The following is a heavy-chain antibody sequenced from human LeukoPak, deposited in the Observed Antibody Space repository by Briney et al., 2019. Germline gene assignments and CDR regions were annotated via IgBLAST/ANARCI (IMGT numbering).Heavy chain of an antibody. CDR2: ISSSSSYT. D-gene: IGHD4-17*01. CDR1: GFTFSDYY. CDR3: AREVYGDNYFDY. V-gene: IGHV3-11*05. J-gene: IGHJ4*02. Sequence: GGSLRLSCAASGFTFSDYYMNWIRQAPGKGLEWVSYISSSSSYTKYADSVKGRFTISRDNAKNSLYLQMNSLRADDTAVYYCAREVYGDNYFDYWGQGTLVTVSS.